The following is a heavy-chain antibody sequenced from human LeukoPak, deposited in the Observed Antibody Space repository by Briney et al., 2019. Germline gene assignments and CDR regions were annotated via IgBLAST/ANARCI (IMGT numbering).Heavy chain of an antibody. Sequence: GESLKISCKGSGYSFTSYWIGWVRQMPGKGLEWMGIIYPGDSDTRYSPSFQGQVTISADKSISTAYLQWSSLKASDTAMYYCAGLGATVTTGWYYGMDVWGKGTTVTVSS. CDR3: AGLGATVTTGWYYGMDV. CDR2: IYPGDSDT. J-gene: IGHJ6*04. D-gene: IGHD4-17*01. CDR1: GYSFTSYW. V-gene: IGHV5-51*01.